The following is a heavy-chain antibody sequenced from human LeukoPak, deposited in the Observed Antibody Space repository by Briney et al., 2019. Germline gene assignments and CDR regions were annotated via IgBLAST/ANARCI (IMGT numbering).Heavy chain of an antibody. Sequence: SETLSLSCTVSGGSISSSSYYWGWIRQPPGKGLKWIESSYYSGSTYYNPSLKSRVTISVDTTKNQFSLKLSSVTAADTAVYYCARTNYYGSGSYPEIYHYYYYMDVWGKGTTVTVSS. J-gene: IGHJ6*03. CDR2: SYYSGST. D-gene: IGHD3-10*01. CDR1: GGSISSSSYY. V-gene: IGHV4-39*01. CDR3: ARTNYYGSGSYPEIYHYYYYMDV.